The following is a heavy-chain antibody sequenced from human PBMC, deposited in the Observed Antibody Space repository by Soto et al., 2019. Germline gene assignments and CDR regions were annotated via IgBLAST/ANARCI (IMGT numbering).Heavy chain of an antibody. J-gene: IGHJ4*02. CDR2: ISSSSSYI. D-gene: IGHD2-2*01. V-gene: IGHV3-21*01. Sequence: EVQLVESGGGLVKPGGSLRLSCAASGFTFSSYSMNWVRQAPGKGLEWVSSISSSSSYIYYADSVKGRFTISRDNAKNSLYLQMNSLRDEDTAVYYCARQESTSLRGCDYWGQGTLVTVSS. CDR1: GFTFSSYS. CDR3: ARQESTSLRGCDY.